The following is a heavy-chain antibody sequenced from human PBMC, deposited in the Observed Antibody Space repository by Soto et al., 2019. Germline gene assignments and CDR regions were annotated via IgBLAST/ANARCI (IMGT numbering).Heavy chain of an antibody. D-gene: IGHD2-2*01. Sequence: SVKVSCKASGGTFSSYAISWVRQAPGQGLEWMGGIIPIFGIANYAQKFQGRVTITADESTSTAYMELSSLRSEDTAVYYCASFDCSSTTCSLGSLDHWGQGTLVTVSS. V-gene: IGHV1-69*13. CDR1: GGTFSSYA. CDR2: IIPIFGIA. CDR3: ASFDCSSTTCSLGSLDH. J-gene: IGHJ4*02.